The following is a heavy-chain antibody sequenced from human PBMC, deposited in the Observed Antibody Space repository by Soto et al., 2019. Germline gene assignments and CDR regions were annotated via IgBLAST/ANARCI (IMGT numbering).Heavy chain of an antibody. V-gene: IGHV3-30*02. Sequence: GGSLRLSCATSGFTFNSCGMHWVRQAPGKGLEWVATISGDGNNKYYPDSMKGRFTISRDNFNNTLYLQLNSLRPEDTAVYHCVQGASTAHQPLDSWGQGVLVTVSS. CDR2: ISGDGNNK. CDR3: VQGASTAHQPLDS. CDR1: GFTFNSCG. D-gene: IGHD1-26*01. J-gene: IGHJ4*02.